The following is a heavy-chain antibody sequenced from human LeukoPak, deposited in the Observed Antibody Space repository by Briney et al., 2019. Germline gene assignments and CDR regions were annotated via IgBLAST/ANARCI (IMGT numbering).Heavy chain of an antibody. CDR1: GFTFSSYG. Sequence: GGSLRLSCVASGFTFSSYGMHWVRQAPGKGLEWVAVISYDGSNKYYADSVKGRFTISRDNSKNTLYLQMNSLRAEDTAVYYCAKDRIVDFWSGYYPHLVDYWGQGTLVTVSS. D-gene: IGHD3-3*01. V-gene: IGHV3-30*18. CDR2: ISYDGSNK. CDR3: AKDRIVDFWSGYYPHLVDY. J-gene: IGHJ4*02.